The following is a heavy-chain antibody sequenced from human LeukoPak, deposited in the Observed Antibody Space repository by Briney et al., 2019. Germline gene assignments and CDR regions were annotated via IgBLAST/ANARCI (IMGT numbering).Heavy chain of an antibody. J-gene: IGHJ4*02. CDR3: AKERTNFDY. Sequence: GGSLRLSCAASGFTFSSYTMNWVRQAPGKGLEWVSSISNSPSYVYYADSVKGRFTISRDNAKNLLYLQMHSLRAEDTAVYYCAKERTNFDYWGQGTLVTVSS. CDR1: GFTFSSYT. D-gene: IGHD2-8*01. V-gene: IGHV3-21*06. CDR2: ISNSPSYV.